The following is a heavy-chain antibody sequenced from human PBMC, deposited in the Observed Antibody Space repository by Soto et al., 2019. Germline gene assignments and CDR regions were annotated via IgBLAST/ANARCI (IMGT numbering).Heavy chain of an antibody. CDR2: VSYDGSSE. CDR3: AKAGYCTRGNCYDYYRYGMDV. CDR1: GFTFSDYG. J-gene: IGHJ6*02. Sequence: VQMVESGGGVVQPGRSLRLTCAVSGFTFSDYGMHWVRQAPRKGLEWVAVVSYDGSSEFYADSVKGRFTISRDNSKNTLHLQMNSLRPEDTAVYYCAKAGYCTRGNCYDYYRYGMDVWGQGTVVTVSS. V-gene: IGHV3-30*18. D-gene: IGHD3-10*01.